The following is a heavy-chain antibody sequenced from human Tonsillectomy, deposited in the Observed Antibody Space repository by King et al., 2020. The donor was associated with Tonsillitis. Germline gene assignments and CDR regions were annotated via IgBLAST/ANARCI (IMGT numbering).Heavy chain of an antibody. CDR1: GGSVSSGSYY. J-gene: IGHJ4*02. V-gene: IGHV4-61*01. CDR2: IYYSGST. Sequence: VQLQESGPGLVKPSETLSLTCTVSGGSVSSGSYYWSWIRQPPGQGLEWIGYIYYSGSTNYNTSLKGRVTXSVDTSKNQXSLKLHSVTAAATAVYYCARDLYSSGWYYFDYWGQXTLVTVSS. D-gene: IGHD6-19*01. CDR3: ARDLYSSGWYYFDY.